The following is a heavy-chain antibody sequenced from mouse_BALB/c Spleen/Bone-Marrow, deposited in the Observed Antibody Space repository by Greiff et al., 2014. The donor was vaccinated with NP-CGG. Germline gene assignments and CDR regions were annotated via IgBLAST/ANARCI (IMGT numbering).Heavy chain of an antibody. CDR1: GYTFTDYA. V-gene: IGHV1S137*01. J-gene: IGHJ4*01. CDR2: ISTYYGDA. CDR3: ARSGRYGAYYAMDY. D-gene: IGHD2-14*01. Sequence: QGQLKEAGAELGGPGGSVKIFCKGSGYTFTDYAMHWGKQSHGKSLEWIGVISTYYGDASYNQKFKGKATMTVDKSSSTAYMELARLTSEDSAIYYCARSGRYGAYYAMDYWGQGTSVTVSS.